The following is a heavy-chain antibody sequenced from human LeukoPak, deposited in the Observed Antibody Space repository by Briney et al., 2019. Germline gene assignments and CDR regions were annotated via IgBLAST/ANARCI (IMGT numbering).Heavy chain of an antibody. J-gene: IGHJ6*02. CDR2: ISSSSSYI. CDR1: GFTFSSYS. V-gene: IGHV3-21*01. Sequence: GGSLRLSCAASGFTFSSYSMNWVRQAPGKGLEWVSSISSSSSYIYYADSVKGRFTISRDNAKNSLYLQMNSLRAEDTAVYYCARDRNDFDWLLYDYYYYYGMDVWGQGTTVTVSS. CDR3: ARDRNDFDWLLYDYYYYYGMDV. D-gene: IGHD3-9*01.